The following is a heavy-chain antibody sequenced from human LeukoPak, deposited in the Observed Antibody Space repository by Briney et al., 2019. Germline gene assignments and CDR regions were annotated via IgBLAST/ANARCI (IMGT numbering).Heavy chain of an antibody. CDR1: GFAFSNYA. J-gene: IGHJ4*02. CDR3: AKDVCTSPRCLLYFDS. V-gene: IGHV3-23*01. D-gene: IGHD2-8*01. CDR2: ISGFNT. Sequence: GGSLRLSCTTSGFAFSNYAKNWVRQAPGKGPEWVSGISGFNTYYADSVKGRFTIFRDNSKNVLYLQMGRLRAEDTAVYSCAKDVCTSPRCLLYFDSWGQGTLVTVSS.